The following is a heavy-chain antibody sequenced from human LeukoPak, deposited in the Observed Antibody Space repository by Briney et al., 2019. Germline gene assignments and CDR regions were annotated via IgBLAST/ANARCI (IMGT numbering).Heavy chain of an antibody. V-gene: IGHV3-74*01. D-gene: IGHD4-11*01. CDR3: ARVRDDYTYFDC. CDR2: INSDGRRI. CDR1: GFTFSSYC. Sequence: GGSLRLSCAASGFTFSSYCMHWVRQAPGKGLMWVSRINSDGRRIAYADSVRGRFTISRNNAKSTMYLQMNSLRAEDTAVYYCARVRDDYTYFDCWGQGTLVTVSS. J-gene: IGHJ4*02.